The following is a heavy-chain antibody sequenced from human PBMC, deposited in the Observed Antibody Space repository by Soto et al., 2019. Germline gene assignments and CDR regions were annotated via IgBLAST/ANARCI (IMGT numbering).Heavy chain of an antibody. Sequence: ASVKVSCKASGYTFTGYYMHWVRQAPGQGLEWMGWINPNSGGTNYAQKFQGWVTMTRDTSISTAYMELSRLRSDVTAVYYCARVIAVAGWELGAFDIWGQGTMVTVSS. D-gene: IGHD6-19*01. CDR3: ARVIAVAGWELGAFDI. CDR2: INPNSGGT. J-gene: IGHJ3*02. V-gene: IGHV1-2*04. CDR1: GYTFTGYY.